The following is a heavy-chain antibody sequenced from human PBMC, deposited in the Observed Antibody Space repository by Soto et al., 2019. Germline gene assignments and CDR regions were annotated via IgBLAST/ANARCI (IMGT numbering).Heavy chain of an antibody. V-gene: IGHV4-30-4*01. J-gene: IGHJ4*02. CDR1: GGSISSGDYY. CDR2: IYYSGST. CDR3: AIQGVEMATMEDY. Sequence: QVQLQESGPGLVKPSQTLSLTCTVSGGSISSGDYYWSWISQPPGKGLEWIGYIYYSGSTYYNPSLKSRVTISVDTSKNQFSLKLSSVTAADTAVYYCAIQGVEMATMEDYWGQGTLVTVSS. D-gene: IGHD5-12*01.